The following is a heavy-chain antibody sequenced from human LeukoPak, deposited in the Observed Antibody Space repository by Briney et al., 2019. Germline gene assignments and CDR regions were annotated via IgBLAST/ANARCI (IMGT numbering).Heavy chain of an antibody. D-gene: IGHD6-19*01. CDR1: GFTFSSYW. J-gene: IGHJ3*02. Sequence: PGGSLRLSCAASGFTFSSYWMSWVRQAPGKGLEWVANIKQDGSEKYYVDSVKGRFTISRDNSKNTLYLQMNSLRAEDTAVYYCARDPPIAVAGTHAFDIRGQGKMVTVSS. CDR2: IKQDGSEK. CDR3: ARDPPIAVAGTHAFDI. V-gene: IGHV3-7*01.